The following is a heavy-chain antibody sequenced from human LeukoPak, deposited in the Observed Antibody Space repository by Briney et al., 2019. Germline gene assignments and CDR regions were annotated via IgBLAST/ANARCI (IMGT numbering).Heavy chain of an antibody. Sequence: SETLSLTCTVSGGSISSYYGSWIRQPPGKGLEWIGYIYYSGSTNSNPPLSSRVTISVGTSKNQFSLKLSSVTAADTAVYYCARDKKGASCYDYWGQGTLVTVSS. J-gene: IGHJ4*02. D-gene: IGHD2-2*01. CDR2: IYYSGST. CDR1: GGSISSYY. CDR3: ARDKKGASCYDY. V-gene: IGHV4-59*01.